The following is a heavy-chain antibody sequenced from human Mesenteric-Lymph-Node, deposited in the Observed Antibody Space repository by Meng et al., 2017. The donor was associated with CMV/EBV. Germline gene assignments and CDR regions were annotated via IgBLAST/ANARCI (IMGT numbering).Heavy chain of an antibody. D-gene: IGHD3-22*01. V-gene: IGHV3-48*04. CDR2: ISSSSSTI. CDR1: GFTFSSYS. J-gene: IGHJ6*02. CDR3: ASHSRDYYYGMDV. Sequence: GESLKIPCAASGFTFSSYSMNRVRQAPGKGLEWGSYISSSSSTIYYADSVKGRFTISRDNAKNSLYLQMNSLRAEDTAVYYCASHSRDYYYGMDVWGQGTTVTVSS.